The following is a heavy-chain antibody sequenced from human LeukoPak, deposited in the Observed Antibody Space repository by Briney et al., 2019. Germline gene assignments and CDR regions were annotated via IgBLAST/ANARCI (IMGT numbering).Heavy chain of an antibody. CDR2: VNPNSGNT. V-gene: IGHV1-8*01. CDR1: GYTFTSYD. CDR3: ARVAWTSSFDY. Sequence: ASLKVSCKASGYTFTSYDVNWVRQATGQGLEWMGWVNPNSGNTAYAQNFQGRVTMTSDTSINTAYMQLSSLRSEDTAVYYCARVAWTSSFDYWGQGTLVTVSS. J-gene: IGHJ4*02. D-gene: IGHD6-6*01.